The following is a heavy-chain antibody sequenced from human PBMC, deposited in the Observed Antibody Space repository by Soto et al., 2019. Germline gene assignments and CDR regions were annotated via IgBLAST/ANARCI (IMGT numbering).Heavy chain of an antibody. D-gene: IGHD3-10*02. CDR1: GYTFTSYD. Sequence: ASVKVSCKAAGYTFTSYDISWVRQAPGQGLEWMGWISGYNGNTKYAQRLQGRVTMTTDTSTNTVYMELRSLRSHDTAVYYCARGGVRDGYWAYDASVIWGQGTMVTVSS. V-gene: IGHV1-18*01. CDR2: ISGYNGNT. CDR3: ARGGVRDGYWAYDASVI. J-gene: IGHJ3*02.